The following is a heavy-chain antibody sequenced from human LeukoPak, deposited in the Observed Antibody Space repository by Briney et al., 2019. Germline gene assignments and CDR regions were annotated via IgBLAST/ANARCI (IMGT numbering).Heavy chain of an antibody. D-gene: IGHD3-10*01. CDR1: GFTFSDYY. Sequence: GGSLRLSCAASGFTFSDYYMSWIRQAPGKGLEWVAYISSSGSTIYYADSVKGRYTISRDNSKNTLYLQMNSLRAEDTAVYYCAKAQTTMVRGAYNWFDPWGQGTLVTVSS. V-gene: IGHV3-11*01. J-gene: IGHJ5*02. CDR2: ISSSGSTI. CDR3: AKAQTTMVRGAYNWFDP.